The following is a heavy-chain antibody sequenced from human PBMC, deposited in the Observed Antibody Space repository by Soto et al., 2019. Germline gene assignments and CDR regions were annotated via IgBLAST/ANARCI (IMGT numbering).Heavy chain of an antibody. V-gene: IGHV3-64D*08. CDR3: EGDTYCYDSNHGMDV. CDR2: ISSNGGST. Sequence: PGGSLRLSCSASGFTFSSYAMHWVRQAPGKGLEYVSAISSNGGSTYYADSVKGRFTISRDNSKNTLYLQMSSLRAEDTAVYYCEGDTYCYDSNHGMDVWGQGTTVTVSS. CDR1: GFTFSSYA. D-gene: IGHD3-22*01. J-gene: IGHJ6*02.